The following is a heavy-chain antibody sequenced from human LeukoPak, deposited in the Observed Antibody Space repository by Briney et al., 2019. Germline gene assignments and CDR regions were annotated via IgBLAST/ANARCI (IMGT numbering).Heavy chain of an antibody. Sequence: GGSLRLSCAASRFTFSSYWMTWVRQAPGKGLEWVANIKEDGSEKYYVDSVKGRFTISRDNAKSSLYLQMNSLRVEDTAVYYCARDTNPMRYYYDSSVDYWGQGTLVTVSS. V-gene: IGHV3-7*01. CDR1: RFTFSSYW. CDR2: IKEDGSEK. CDR3: ARDTNPMRYYYDSSVDY. J-gene: IGHJ4*02. D-gene: IGHD3-22*01.